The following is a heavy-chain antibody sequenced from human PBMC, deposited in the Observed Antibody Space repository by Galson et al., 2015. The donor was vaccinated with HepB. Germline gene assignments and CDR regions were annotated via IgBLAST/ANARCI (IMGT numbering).Heavy chain of an antibody. CDR2: ISYDGSNK. J-gene: IGHJ3*02. CDR1: GFTFSSYA. Sequence: SLRLSCAASGFTFSSYAMNWVRQAPGKGLEGVAVISYDGSNKYYADYVKGRFTISRDNSKNTLYLQMNSLRAEDTAVYYCARDPTMIVVFNRPLGAFDIWGQGTMVTVSS. D-gene: IGHD3-22*01. V-gene: IGHV3-30*04. CDR3: ARDPTMIVVFNRPLGAFDI.